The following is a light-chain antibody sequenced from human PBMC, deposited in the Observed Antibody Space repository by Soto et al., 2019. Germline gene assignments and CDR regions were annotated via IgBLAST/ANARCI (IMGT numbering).Light chain of an antibody. CDR1: QSLVYSDGNTY. J-gene: IGKJ5*01. CDR3: MQGTHWPPIT. CDR2: KVS. Sequence: DVVMTQSPLSLPVTLGQPASISCRSSQSLVYSDGNTYLNWFQQRPGQSPRRLISKVSNRDSGVPDRFSGRGSGTDFTLKISRVEAEDVGVYYCMQGTHWPPITFGQGTRLEIK. V-gene: IGKV2-30*01.